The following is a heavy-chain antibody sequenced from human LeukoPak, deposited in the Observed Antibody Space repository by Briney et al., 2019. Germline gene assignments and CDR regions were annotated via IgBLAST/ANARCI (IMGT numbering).Heavy chain of an antibody. CDR2: ISYDGSNK. D-gene: IGHD3-22*01. CDR3: ARVGSSGYWYDY. CDR1: GFTFSNYA. J-gene: IGHJ4*02. Sequence: GGSLRLSCAASGFTFSNYAMHWVRQAPGKGLEWVAVISYDGSNKYYADSVKGRFTISRDNSENTLYLQMNSLRPEDTAVYYCARVGSSGYWYDYWGQGTLVTVSS. V-gene: IGHV3-30*04.